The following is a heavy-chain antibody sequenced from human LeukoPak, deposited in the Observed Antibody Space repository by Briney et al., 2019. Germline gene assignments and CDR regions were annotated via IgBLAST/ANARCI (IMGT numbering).Heavy chain of an antibody. CDR1: GFTFSNYA. D-gene: IGHD6-13*01. J-gene: IGHJ3*02. CDR3: AKDRGTSWYEALDI. CDR2: ITAGGGNT. Sequence: GGSLRLSCAASGFTFSNYAMTWVRQAPGKGLGWVSTITAGGGNTYYADSVKGWFSMSRDNSKNTLYLQLSSLRAEDTAVYYCAKDRGTSWYEALDIWGQGTMVTVSS. V-gene: IGHV3-23*01.